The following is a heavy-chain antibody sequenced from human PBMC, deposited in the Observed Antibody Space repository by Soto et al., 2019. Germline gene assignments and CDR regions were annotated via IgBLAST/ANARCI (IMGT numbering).Heavy chain of an antibody. Sequence: QVQLQESGPGLVKPSGTLSLTCAVSSGSISSSNWWSWVRQPPGKGLEWIGEIYHSGSTNYNPSLKSRVTISVDKSKNQFSLKLSSVTAADTAVYYCARLGGYCSGGSCLGDYYYYDYMDVWGKGTTVTVSS. CDR2: IYHSGST. V-gene: IGHV4-4*02. CDR1: SGSISSSNW. J-gene: IGHJ6*03. CDR3: ARLGGYCSGGSCLGDYYYYDYMDV. D-gene: IGHD2-15*01.